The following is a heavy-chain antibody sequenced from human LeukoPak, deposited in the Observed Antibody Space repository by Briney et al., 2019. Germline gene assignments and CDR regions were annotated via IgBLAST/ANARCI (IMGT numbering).Heavy chain of an antibody. CDR3: ARAFGVVAYTI. Sequence: SETLSLTCAVYGGSFSGYYWSWIRQPPGKGLEWIGEINHSGSTNYNPSLKSRVTISVDTSKNQFSLELSSVTAADTAVYYCARAFGVVAYTIWGQGTLVTVSS. D-gene: IGHD3-3*01. CDR2: INHSGST. J-gene: IGHJ4*02. CDR1: GGSFSGYY. V-gene: IGHV4-34*01.